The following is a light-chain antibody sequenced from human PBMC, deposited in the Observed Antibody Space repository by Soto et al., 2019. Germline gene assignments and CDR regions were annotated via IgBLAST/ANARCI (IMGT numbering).Light chain of an antibody. J-gene: IGLJ2*01. CDR3: SSYTSSSTVV. Sequence: QSALTQPASGSGSPGQSITISCTGSSSDVGGYNYVSWYQQHPGKAPKLMSYDVSNRPSGASNRFSGSKSGNTASLTISGLQAEDEADYYCSSYTSSSTVVFGGGTKLTVL. CDR1: SSDVGGYNY. CDR2: DVS. V-gene: IGLV2-14*01.